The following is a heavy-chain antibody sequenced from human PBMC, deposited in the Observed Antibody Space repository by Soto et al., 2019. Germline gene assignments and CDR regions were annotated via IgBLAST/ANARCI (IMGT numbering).Heavy chain of an antibody. CDR2: VHSSGST. J-gene: IGHJ5*02. V-gene: IGHV4-4*07. D-gene: IGHD6-13*01. CDR1: GDSMNTYH. CDR3: ARDQGVAAAGITWFDP. Sequence: PSETLSLTCTVSGDSMNTYHWSWIRQPAGKGLGWIGHVHSSGSTNYNPSLKSRVTMSVDTSKNQFSLRLMSVTAADTAVYYCARDQGVAAAGITWFDPWGQGSRVTVSS.